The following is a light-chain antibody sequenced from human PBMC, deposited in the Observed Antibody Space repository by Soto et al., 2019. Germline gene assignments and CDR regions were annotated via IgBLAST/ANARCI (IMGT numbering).Light chain of an antibody. J-gene: IGKJ1*01. Sequence: DIQMTRSTSTLSASVGDRVTITCRASQSISSWLAWYQQKPGKAPKLLIYDASSLESGVPSRFSGSGSGTEFTLTISSLQPDDFATYYCQQYNSYLWTFGQGTKVDIK. CDR2: DAS. V-gene: IGKV1-5*01. CDR1: QSISSW. CDR3: QQYNSYLWT.